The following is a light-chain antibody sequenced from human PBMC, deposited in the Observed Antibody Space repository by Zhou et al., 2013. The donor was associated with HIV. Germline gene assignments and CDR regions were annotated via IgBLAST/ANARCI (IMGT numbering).Light chain of an antibody. V-gene: IGKV1-6*01. CDR2: AAS. J-gene: IGKJ2*03. CDR1: QDIRID. Sequence: AIQLTQSPSSLSASVGDTVTITCRASQDIRIDLAWYQHKPGKAPQLLIYAASTLQSGVPSRFSGSGSVRDFTLTISSLQPEDFATYYCQQYNTFSPGSYGQGTKLEIK. CDR3: QQYNTFSPGS.